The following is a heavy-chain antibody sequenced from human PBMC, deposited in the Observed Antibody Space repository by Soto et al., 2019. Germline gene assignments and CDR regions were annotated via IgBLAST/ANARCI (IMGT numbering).Heavy chain of an antibody. CDR3: ASPRYCSGGSCYHYFDY. D-gene: IGHD2-15*01. CDR2: IIPIFGTA. CDR1: GGTFSSYA. J-gene: IGHJ4*02. V-gene: IGHV1-69*12. Sequence: QVQLVQSGAEVKKPGSSVKVSCKASGGTFSSYAISWVRQAPGQGLEWMGGIIPIFGTANYAQKFQGRVTNNADESTITVYMERNSLRSEDTAVYYCASPRYCSGGSCYHYFDYWGQGTLVSVSS.